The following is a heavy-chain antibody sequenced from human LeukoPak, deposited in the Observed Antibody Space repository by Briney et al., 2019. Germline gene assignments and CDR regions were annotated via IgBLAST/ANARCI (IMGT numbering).Heavy chain of an antibody. D-gene: IGHD3/OR15-3a*01. CDR2: ISSSSSTI. J-gene: IGHJ5*02. CDR1: GFTFSSYS. V-gene: IGHV3-48*01. CDR3: AKAKAGRTGYLNWFDP. Sequence: PGGSLRLSCAASGFTFSSYSMNWVRQAPGKGLEWVSYISSSSSTIYYADSVKGRFTISRDNSKNTLYLQMSSLRAEDTAVYYCAKAKAGRTGYLNWFDPWGQGTLVTVSS.